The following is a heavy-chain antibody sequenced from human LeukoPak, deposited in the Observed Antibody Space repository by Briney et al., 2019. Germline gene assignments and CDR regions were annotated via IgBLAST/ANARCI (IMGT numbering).Heavy chain of an antibody. Sequence: GGSLRLSCSASGFSFSSYGMHWVRQAPGKGLEYDSAISLNGGSTHYADSVKGRFTISRDNSKNTLYLQMTSLRAEDTAVYYCVKTLGAVAENFDYWGQGTLVTVSS. D-gene: IGHD6-19*01. CDR2: ISLNGGST. J-gene: IGHJ4*02. CDR3: VKTLGAVAENFDY. CDR1: GFSFSSYG. V-gene: IGHV3-64D*06.